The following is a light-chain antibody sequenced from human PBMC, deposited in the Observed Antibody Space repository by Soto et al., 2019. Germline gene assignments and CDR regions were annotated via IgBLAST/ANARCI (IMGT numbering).Light chain of an antibody. V-gene: IGKV3-20*01. CDR3: QQYGSAPLYT. Sequence: EIVLTQSPGTLSLSPGERATLSCRASQSVTSNYLAWYQQKPGQAPRLLIYGASSRATGIPDRFSGSGSVTDFTLTISRLEPEDFAVYYCQQYGSAPLYTFGQGTKLEIK. J-gene: IGKJ2*01. CDR2: GAS. CDR1: QSVTSNY.